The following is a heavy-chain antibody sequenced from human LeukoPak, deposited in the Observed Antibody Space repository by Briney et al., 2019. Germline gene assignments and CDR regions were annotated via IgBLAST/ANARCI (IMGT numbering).Heavy chain of an antibody. D-gene: IGHD4-11*01. V-gene: IGHV1-18*01. CDR3: ARVAFSKYHYYMDV. Sequence: ASVKVSCKASGYSFRTYGITWVRQAPGQGLEWMGWLGAHIDDTSYSQKFQGRVTVTTDTSTSTAYMELRSLRSDDTAVYFCARVAFSKYHYYMDVWGKGTTVTVSS. J-gene: IGHJ6*03. CDR1: GYSFRTYG. CDR2: LGAHIDDT.